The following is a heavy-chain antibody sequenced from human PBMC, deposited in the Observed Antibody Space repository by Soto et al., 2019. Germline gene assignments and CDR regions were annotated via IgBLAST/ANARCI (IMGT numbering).Heavy chain of an antibody. CDR1: GGSISSSHYY. CDR3: ARLGGGIAVAGRAFDI. D-gene: IGHD6-19*01. Sequence: QLQLQESGPGLVKPSETLSLTCTVSGGSISSSHYYWGCIRQPPGKGLEWVGSIYYSGSTYYNPSLKSRVTISVDTPKTQFSLKLTSVTAADTAVYYCARLGGGIAVAGRAFDIWGQGTTVTVSS. V-gene: IGHV4-39*01. J-gene: IGHJ3*02. CDR2: IYYSGST.